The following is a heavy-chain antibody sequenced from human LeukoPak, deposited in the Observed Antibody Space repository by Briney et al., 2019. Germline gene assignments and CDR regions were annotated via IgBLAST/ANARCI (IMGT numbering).Heavy chain of an antibody. CDR2: SIAIFGTA. D-gene: IGHD6-6*01. CDR3: ASHPEQLVVPYYYYYYMDV. CDR1: GGTFSSYA. Sequence: SVKVSFKASGGTFSSYAISWVRQAPGQGLEWMGGSIAIFGTANYAQKFQGRVTITADESTSTAYMELSSLRSEDTAVYYCASHPEQLVVPYYYYYYMDVWGKGTTVTVSS. J-gene: IGHJ6*03. V-gene: IGHV1-69*13.